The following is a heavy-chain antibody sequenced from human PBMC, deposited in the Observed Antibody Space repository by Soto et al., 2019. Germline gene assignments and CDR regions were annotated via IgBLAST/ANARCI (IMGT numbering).Heavy chain of an antibody. D-gene: IGHD1-26*01. V-gene: IGHV3-21*01. CDR1: GFMFSTYV. CDR2: INGRSNYK. Sequence: PGGTLRLSCATSGFMFSTYVMNWVRQAAGKGLELVSSINGRSNYKYYANSVRGRFTISRDNAKNSLFLQMSSLTAEDTAVYYCAREDGIAGEASAFDYWGHGTLVTV. CDR3: AREDGIAGEASAFDY. J-gene: IGHJ4*01.